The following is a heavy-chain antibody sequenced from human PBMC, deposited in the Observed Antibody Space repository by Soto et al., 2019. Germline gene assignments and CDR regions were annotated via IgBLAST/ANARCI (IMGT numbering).Heavy chain of an antibody. Sequence: VGSLRLSCAASGFTFSSYSMNLVRHAPGKGLEWVSSISSSSSYIYYADSVKGRFTISRDNAKNSLYLQMNSLRAEDTAVYYCARDPYSSSWYEYWGQGTLVTVSS. J-gene: IGHJ4*02. CDR1: GFTFSSYS. V-gene: IGHV3-21*01. CDR3: ARDPYSSSWYEY. CDR2: ISSSSSYI. D-gene: IGHD6-13*01.